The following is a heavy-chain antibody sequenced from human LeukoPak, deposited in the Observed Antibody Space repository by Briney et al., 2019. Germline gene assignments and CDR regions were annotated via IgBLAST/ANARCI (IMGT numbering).Heavy chain of an antibody. V-gene: IGHV1-18*01. CDR2: ISAYNGNT. CDR3: ARVDILTGYYHFDY. J-gene: IGHJ4*02. D-gene: IGHD3-9*01. CDR1: GFTFTSSA. Sequence: ASVKVSCKASGFTFTSSAVQWVRQAPGQGLEWMGWISAYNGNTNYAQKLQGRVTMTTDTSTSTAYMELRSLRSDDTAVYYCARVDILTGYYHFDYWGQGTLVTVSS.